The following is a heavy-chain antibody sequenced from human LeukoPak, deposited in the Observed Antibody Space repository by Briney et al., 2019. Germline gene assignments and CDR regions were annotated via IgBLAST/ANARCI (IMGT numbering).Heavy chain of an antibody. J-gene: IGHJ4*02. V-gene: IGHV1-2*02. CDR1: GYTFTGYY. Sequence: GASVKVSCKASGYTFTGYYMHWVRQAPGQGPEWMGWINPNSGGTNYAQKFQGRVTMTRDTSISTAYMELSRLRSDDTAVYYCARVAVVVVPAAALGYWGQGTLVTVSS. CDR3: ARVAVVVVPAAALGY. CDR2: INPNSGGT. D-gene: IGHD2-2*01.